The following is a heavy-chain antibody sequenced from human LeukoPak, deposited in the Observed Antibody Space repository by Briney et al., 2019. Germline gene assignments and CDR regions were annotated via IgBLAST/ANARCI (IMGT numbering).Heavy chain of an antibody. V-gene: IGHV4-59*01. CDR3: ARGSYPRKYYFDY. J-gene: IGHJ4*02. CDR1: GGSISSYY. D-gene: IGHD1-26*01. Sequence: SETLSLTCTVSGGSISSYYWNWIRQPPGKGLEWIGYIYYSGSTNYNPSLKSRVTISVDTSKNQFSLKLSSVTAADTAVYYCARGSYPRKYYFDYWGQGTLVTVSS. CDR2: IYYSGST.